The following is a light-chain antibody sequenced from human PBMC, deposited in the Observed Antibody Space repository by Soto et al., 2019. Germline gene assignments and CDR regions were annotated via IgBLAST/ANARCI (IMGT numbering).Light chain of an antibody. Sequence: DIQMTQSPSSLSASVGDRVTITCRASQSISIFLNWYQQKPGKAPKLLIYAASRLQSGVPSRFSGSGSGTDFTLTISSLQPEDFATYYCQQSYSTLYTFGQGTKLEIK. CDR3: QQSYSTLYT. CDR1: QSISIF. J-gene: IGKJ2*01. V-gene: IGKV1-39*01. CDR2: AAS.